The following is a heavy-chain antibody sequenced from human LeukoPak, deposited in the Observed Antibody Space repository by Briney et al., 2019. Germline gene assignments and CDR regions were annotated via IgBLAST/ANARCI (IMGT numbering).Heavy chain of an antibody. V-gene: IGHV4-4*09. J-gene: IGHJ6*03. CDR3: ARHVTYYYDSSGYPDTYYYMDV. Sequence: SETLSLTCTVSGGSISSYYWSWIRQPPGKGLEWIGYIYTRGSTNYNPSLKSRVTISVDTSKNQFSLKLSSVTAADTAVYYCARHVTYYYDSSGYPDTYYYMDVWGKGTTVTVSS. CDR2: IYTRGST. D-gene: IGHD3-22*01. CDR1: GGSISSYY.